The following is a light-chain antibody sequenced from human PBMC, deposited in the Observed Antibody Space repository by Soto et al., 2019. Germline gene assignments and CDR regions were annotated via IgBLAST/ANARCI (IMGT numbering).Light chain of an antibody. J-gene: IGLJ1*01. CDR2: EVS. Sequence: QSALTQPASVSESPGQSITISCTGTSSDVGGYNYVSWYQQHPGKAPKLMIYEVSNRPSGVSNRFSGSKSGNTASLTISGLQAEDEADYYCSSYTSSSTLHYVFGTGTKVTVL. CDR1: SSDVGGYNY. V-gene: IGLV2-14*01. CDR3: SSYTSSSTLHYV.